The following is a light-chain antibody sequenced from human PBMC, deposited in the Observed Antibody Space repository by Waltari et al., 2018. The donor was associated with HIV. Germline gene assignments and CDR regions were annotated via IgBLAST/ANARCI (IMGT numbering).Light chain of an antibody. CDR2: GNH. CDR3: AAWDDSLNAWL. J-gene: IGLJ3*02. Sequence: QSVLTQPPSASGTPGQRVTLPCSGSLSNIGTNPVNWYLQLPGSARNFLIYGNHVRPSGVPDRFSGSKSGTSASLAISGLRSEDEADYFCAAWDDSLNAWLFGGGTKVTVL. CDR1: LSNIGTNP. V-gene: IGLV1-44*01.